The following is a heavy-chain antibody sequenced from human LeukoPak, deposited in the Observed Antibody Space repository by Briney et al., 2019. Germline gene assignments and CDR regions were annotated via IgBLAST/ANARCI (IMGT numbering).Heavy chain of an antibody. J-gene: IGHJ4*02. CDR1: GFTFSTNA. CDR3: TTDIWGALTGGNPLFDY. V-gene: IGHV3-15*01. Sequence: PGRSLRLSCAASGFTFSTNAMHWVRQARGKGLEWVGRIKSKTDGGTTDYAAPVKGRFTISRDDSKNTLYLQMNSLKTEDTAVYYCTTDIWGALTGGNPLFDYWGQGTLVTVSS. CDR2: IKSKTDGGTT. D-gene: IGHD4-23*01.